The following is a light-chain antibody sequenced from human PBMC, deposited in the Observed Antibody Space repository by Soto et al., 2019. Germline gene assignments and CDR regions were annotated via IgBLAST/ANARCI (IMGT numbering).Light chain of an antibody. J-gene: IGLJ3*02. CDR3: AAWDDSLKGWV. CDR1: SSNVGSHP. V-gene: IGLV1-44*01. Sequence: QLVLTQPPSASGTPGQRVTISCSGSSSNVGSHPVDWYQQLPGTAPKLLIYSNNQRPSGVPDRFSGSKSGTSASLAISGLQSEDEADYYCAAWDDSLKGWVFGGGTKVTVL. CDR2: SNN.